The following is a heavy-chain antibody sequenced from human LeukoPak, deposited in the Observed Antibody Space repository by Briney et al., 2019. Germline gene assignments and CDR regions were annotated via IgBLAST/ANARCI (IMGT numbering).Heavy chain of an antibody. J-gene: IGHJ4*02. CDR1: GFTFNTYT. CDR3: AKAPVGD. V-gene: IGHV3-23*01. D-gene: IGHD2-15*01. Sequence: PGGSLRLSCAASGFTFNTYTMNWVRQAPGEGLEWVSAISGSGGSTYYADSVKGRFTISRDNSKNTLYLQMNSLRAEDTAVYHCAKAPVGDWGQGTLVTVSS. CDR2: ISGSGGST.